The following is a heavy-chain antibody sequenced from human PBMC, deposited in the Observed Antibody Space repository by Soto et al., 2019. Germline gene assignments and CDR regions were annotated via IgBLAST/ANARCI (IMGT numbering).Heavy chain of an antibody. Sequence: PWGSLRLSCEASGFTFSNYAMSWVRQAPGKGLEWVSVISGTGGSAYYADSVKGRFTVSRDNSKNTVFLQMNSLEVEDTAVYYCAKDCPVGWLQHDDAFDFWGQGTKVPVSS. V-gene: IGHV3-23*01. CDR1: GFTFSNYA. J-gene: IGHJ3*01. CDR2: ISGTGGSA. CDR3: AKDCPVGWLQHDDAFDF. D-gene: IGHD5-12*01.